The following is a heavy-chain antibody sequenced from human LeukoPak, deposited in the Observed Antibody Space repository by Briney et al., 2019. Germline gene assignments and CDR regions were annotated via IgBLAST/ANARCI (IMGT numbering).Heavy chain of an antibody. V-gene: IGHV1-2*02. CDR1: GYTFTGYY. CDR2: INPNSGGT. CDR3: ARGQDIVVVPAAISVSANWFDP. J-gene: IGHJ5*02. Sequence: ASVKVSCKAPGYTFTGYYMHWVRQAPGQGLEWMGWINPNSGGTNYAQKFQGRVTMTRDTSISTAYMELSRLRSDDTAVYYCARGQDIVVVPAAISVSANWFDPWGQGTLVTVSS. D-gene: IGHD2-2*01.